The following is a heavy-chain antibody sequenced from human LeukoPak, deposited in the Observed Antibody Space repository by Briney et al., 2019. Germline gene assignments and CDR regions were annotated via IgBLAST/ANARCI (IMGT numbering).Heavy chain of an antibody. J-gene: IGHJ6*02. D-gene: IGHD2-2*01. CDR3: ARDAIVVVPAAIADYYYGMDV. CDR1: GFTFSSYS. Sequence: PGGSLRLSCAASGFTFSSYSMNWVRQAPGKGLEWVSSISSSSSYIYYADSVKGRFTISRDNAKNSLYLQMNSLRAEDTAVYYCARDAIVVVPAAIADYYYGMDVWGQGTTVTVSS. V-gene: IGHV3-21*01. CDR2: ISSSSSYI.